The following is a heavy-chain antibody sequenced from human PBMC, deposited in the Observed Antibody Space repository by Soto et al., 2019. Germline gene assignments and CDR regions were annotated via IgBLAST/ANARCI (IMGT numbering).Heavy chain of an antibody. J-gene: IGHJ5*02. CDR3: ARTMTTPGWFDP. V-gene: IGHV4-30-2*01. CDR2: IYHSGGT. CDR1: GGPITSGGYS. D-gene: IGHD4-17*01. Sequence: PSETLSLTCAVSGGPITSGGYSWSWIRQPPGKGLEWIGYIYHSGGTYYNPSLKSRVTLSIDRTKKQFSLKLKSVTAADTAVYFCARTMTTPGWFDPWGQGTLVTVSS.